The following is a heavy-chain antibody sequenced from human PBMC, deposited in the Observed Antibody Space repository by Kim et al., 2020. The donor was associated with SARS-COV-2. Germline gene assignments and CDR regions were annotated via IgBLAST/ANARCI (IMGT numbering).Heavy chain of an antibody. D-gene: IGHD3-10*01. CDR2: IYYSVST. Sequence: SETLSLTCTVSGGSISSSSYYWGWIRQPPGKGLEWIGSIYYSVSTYYNPSLKSRVTISVDTSKNQFSLKLSSVTAADTAVYYCARGPTYYGSGSYYTHF. V-gene: IGHV4-39*07. J-gene: IGHJ4*01. CDR1: GGSISSSSYY. CDR3: ARGPTYYGSGSYYTHF.